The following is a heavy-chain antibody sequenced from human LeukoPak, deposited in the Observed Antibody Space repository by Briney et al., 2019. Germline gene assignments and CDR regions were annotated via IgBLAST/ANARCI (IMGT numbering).Heavy chain of an antibody. CDR2: INPNSGGT. CDR1: GYTFIGYY. CDR3: ASQFDSSGYYSYGY. J-gene: IGHJ4*02. V-gene: IGHV1-2*02. Sequence: ASVKVSCEASGYTFIGYYMHWVRQAPGQGLEWMGWINPNSGGTNYAQKFQGRVTMTRDTSISTAYMELSRLRSDDTAVYYCASQFDSSGYYSYGYWGQGTLVTVSP. D-gene: IGHD3-22*01.